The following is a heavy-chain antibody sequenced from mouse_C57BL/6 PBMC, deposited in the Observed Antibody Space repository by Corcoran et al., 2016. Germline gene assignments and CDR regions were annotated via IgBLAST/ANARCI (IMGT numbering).Heavy chain of an antibody. CDR3: ARWYGSSYSYWYFDV. CDR1: GYTFTTYG. V-gene: IGHV9-3*01. Sequence: QIQSVQSGPELKKPGETVKISCKASGYTFTTYGMSWVKQGPGKGLKWMGWINTYSGVPTYADDFKGRFAFSLETSASTAYLQINNLKNEDTATYFGARWYGSSYSYWYFDVWGTGTTVTVSA. CDR2: INTYSGVP. D-gene: IGHD1-1*01. J-gene: IGHJ1*03.